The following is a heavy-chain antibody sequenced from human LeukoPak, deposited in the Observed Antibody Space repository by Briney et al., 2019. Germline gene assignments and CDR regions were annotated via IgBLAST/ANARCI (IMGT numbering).Heavy chain of an antibody. CDR2: ISSSGSTI. D-gene: IGHD3-10*02. Sequence: GSLRLSCAASGFTFSSYGMSWVRQAPGKGLEWVSYISSSGSTIYYADSVKGRFTISRDNAKNSLYLQMNSLRAEDTAVYYCAELGITMIGGVWGKGTTVTISS. CDR1: GFTFSSYG. CDR3: AELGITMIGGV. V-gene: IGHV3-48*04. J-gene: IGHJ6*04.